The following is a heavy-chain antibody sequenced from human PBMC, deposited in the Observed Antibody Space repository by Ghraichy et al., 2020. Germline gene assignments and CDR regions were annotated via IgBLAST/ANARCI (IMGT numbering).Heavy chain of an antibody. CDR2: IGASGDTT. CDR1: GFTFTNYA. Sequence: GESLNISCAASGFTFTNYAVNWVRQAPGKGLEWVSAIGASGDTTYYADSVRGRFTISRNNSKNTLYLQMNSLRAEDTAVYYCVKVSIRGVTYYYFDSWGQGTLVTVS. CDR3: VKVSIRGVTYYYFDS. D-gene: IGHD3-10*01. V-gene: IGHV3-23*01. J-gene: IGHJ4*02.